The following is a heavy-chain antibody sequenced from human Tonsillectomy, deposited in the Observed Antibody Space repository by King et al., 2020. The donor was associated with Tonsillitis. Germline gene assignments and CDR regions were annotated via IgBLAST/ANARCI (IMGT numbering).Heavy chain of an antibody. CDR3: ARVSPPYLRFDP. V-gene: IGHV4-30-4*01. CDR2: IYYSGST. D-gene: IGHD2-2*02. Sequence: VQLKESGPGLVKPSQTLSLTCTVSGGSISSGDYFWSWIRQPPGKGLEWIGYIYYSGSTHYNPSLKSRVTISVDTSKNQFSLRLSSVTAADTAVYYCARVSPPYLRFDPWGQGTLVTVSS. J-gene: IGHJ5*02. CDR1: GGSISSGDYF.